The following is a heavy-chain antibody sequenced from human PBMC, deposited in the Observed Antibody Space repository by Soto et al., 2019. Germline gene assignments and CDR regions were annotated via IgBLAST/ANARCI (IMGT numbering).Heavy chain of an antibody. CDR2: INHSGST. J-gene: IGHJ4*02. Sequence: QVQLQQWGAGLLKPSETLSLTCAVYGGSFSGYYWSWIRQPPGKGLEWIGEINHSGSTNYNPSLKSRVPISVDTSKHQFSLKLSSVTAADTAVYYCARGGVEGYYFDYWGQGTLVTVSS. V-gene: IGHV4-34*01. D-gene: IGHD3-10*01. CDR3: ARGGVEGYYFDY. CDR1: GGSFSGYY.